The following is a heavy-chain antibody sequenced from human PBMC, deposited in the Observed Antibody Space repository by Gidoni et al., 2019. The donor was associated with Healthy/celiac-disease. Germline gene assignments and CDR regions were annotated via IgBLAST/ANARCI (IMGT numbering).Heavy chain of an antibody. Sequence: QLQLQESGPGLVKPSETLSLTCTVSGGSISSSSYYWGWIRQPPGKGLEWIGSIYYSGSTYYNPSLKSRVTISVDTSKNQFSLKLSSVTAADTAVYYCARHLEQQLVPGWFDPWGQGTLVTVSS. CDR3: ARHLEQQLVPGWFDP. J-gene: IGHJ5*02. CDR1: GGSISSSSYY. D-gene: IGHD6-13*01. CDR2: IYYSGST. V-gene: IGHV4-39*01.